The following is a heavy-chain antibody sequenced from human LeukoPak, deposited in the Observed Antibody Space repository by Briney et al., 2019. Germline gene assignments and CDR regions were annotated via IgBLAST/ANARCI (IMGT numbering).Heavy chain of an antibody. CDR2: IYSGGST. CDR3: ARDPPLDGLGDY. CDR1: DFSVSTNY. J-gene: IGHJ4*02. V-gene: IGHV3-53*01. D-gene: IGHD5-24*01. Sequence: GGSLRLSCAASDFSVSTNYMSWVRQAPGKGLEWLSLIYSGGSTYYADSVKGRFTISRDNSKNTLYLQMNSLRIEDTAVYYCARDPPLDGLGDYWGQGTLLIVPP.